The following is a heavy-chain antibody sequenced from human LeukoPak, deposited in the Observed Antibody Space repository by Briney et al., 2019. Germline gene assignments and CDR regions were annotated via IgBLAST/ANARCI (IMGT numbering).Heavy chain of an antibody. CDR1: GGSITTYH. CDR2: IYNSGSA. D-gene: IGHD6-19*01. Sequence: SETLSLTCSVSGGSITTYHWSWIRQPPGKGLEWIGCIYNSGSANYKPSLKSRLTISVDTSKNHFSLKLNSVTAADTAVYYCARAPVTGHWYFDLWGRGTLVTVSS. CDR3: ARAPVTGHWYFDL. V-gene: IGHV4-59*01. J-gene: IGHJ2*01.